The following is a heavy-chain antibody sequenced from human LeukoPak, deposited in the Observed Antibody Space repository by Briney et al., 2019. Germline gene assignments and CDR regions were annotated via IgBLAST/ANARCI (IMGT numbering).Heavy chain of an antibody. D-gene: IGHD2-15*01. J-gene: IGHJ5*02. Sequence: GESLKISCKGSGYSFTSYWIGWVRPMPGKGLEWMGIIYPGDSDTRYSPSFQGQVTISADKSISTAYLQWSSLKASDTAMYYCARLRIVVVVAATRSWFDPWGQGTLVTVSS. CDR3: ARLRIVVVVAATRSWFDP. CDR1: GYSFTSYW. CDR2: IYPGDSDT. V-gene: IGHV5-51*01.